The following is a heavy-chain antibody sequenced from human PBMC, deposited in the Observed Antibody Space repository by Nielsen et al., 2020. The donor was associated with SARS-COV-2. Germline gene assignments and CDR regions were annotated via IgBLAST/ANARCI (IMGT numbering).Heavy chain of an antibody. Sequence: ASVKVSCKASGYTFTNYGISWVRQAPGQGLEWLGWIGGHNGDTYYAQKVQDRLTLTADSSTSTAFLELTSLTSDDTAVYYCARYSTGWFSGLYWFDPWGQGTLVTVST. V-gene: IGHV1-18*04. CDR1: GYTFTNYG. CDR3: ARYSTGWFSGLYWFDP. D-gene: IGHD2-2*01. J-gene: IGHJ5*02. CDR2: IGGHNGDT.